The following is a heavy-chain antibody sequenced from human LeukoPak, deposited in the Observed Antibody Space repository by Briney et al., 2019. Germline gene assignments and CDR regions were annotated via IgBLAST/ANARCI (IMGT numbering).Heavy chain of an antibody. V-gene: IGHV4-34*12. CDR1: GETFSSYY. Sequence: SETLSLTCAVYGETFSSYYWSWIRQPPGKGLEWIGEIIHSGSTNYNPSLKSRVTMSVDTSKNQFSLKLSSVTAADTAVYYCARDYGYSYGFDYWGQGTLVTVSS. CDR2: IIHSGST. D-gene: IGHD5-18*01. CDR3: ARDYGYSYGFDY. J-gene: IGHJ4*02.